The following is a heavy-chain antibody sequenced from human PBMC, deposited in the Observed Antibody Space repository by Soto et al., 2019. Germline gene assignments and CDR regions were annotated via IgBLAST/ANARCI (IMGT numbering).Heavy chain of an antibody. CDR1: GFTFGSYS. V-gene: IGHV3-48*01. CDR3: ARDGKVGIDY. Sequence: EVQLVESGGGLVQPGGSLSLSFAASGFTFGSYSMNWVRQAPGKGLEWVSYISSSSSTIYYADSVKGRFTISRDNAKNSLYLQMNSLRAEDTAVYYCARDGKVGIDYWGQGTLVTVSS. J-gene: IGHJ4*02. D-gene: IGHD1-1*01. CDR2: ISSSSSTI.